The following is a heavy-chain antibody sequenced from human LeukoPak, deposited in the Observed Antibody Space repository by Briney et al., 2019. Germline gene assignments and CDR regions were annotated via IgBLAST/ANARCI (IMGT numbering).Heavy chain of an antibody. CDR2: ISSSGNNI. D-gene: IGHD4-17*01. J-gene: IGHJ4*02. CDR1: GFTLSSYS. CDR3: ARDGVRGFTATTPFDY. V-gene: IGHV3-21*01. Sequence: GGSLRLSCAASGFTLSSYSMNWVRQAPGKGLEWVSSISSSGNNIYYADSVKGRFTISRDNAKNSLSLQMNSLRVEDTAVYYCARDGVRGFTATTPFDYWGPGTLVTVSS.